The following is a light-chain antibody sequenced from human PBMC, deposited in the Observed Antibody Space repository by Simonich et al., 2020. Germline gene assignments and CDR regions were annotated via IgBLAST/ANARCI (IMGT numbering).Light chain of an antibody. CDR2: EGS. CDR3: SSYTSSSNWV. Sequence: QSALTQPASVSGSPGQSITISCTGTSSDVGSYNLVSWYQQHPGKAPKRMIYEGSKRPSGVSNRFSGSKSGNTASLTISGLQAEDEADYYCSSYTSSSNWVFGGGTKLTVL. CDR1: SSDVGSYNL. J-gene: IGLJ3*02. V-gene: IGLV2-14*02.